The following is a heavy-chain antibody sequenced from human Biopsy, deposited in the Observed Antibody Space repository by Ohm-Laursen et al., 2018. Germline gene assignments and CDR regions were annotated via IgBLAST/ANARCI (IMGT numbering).Heavy chain of an antibody. CDR2: IYYSGSA. CDR3: ARATNSTGWPYYYFYGMDV. Sequence: GTLSLTCTVSGGSISSDYWSWIRQTPGKGLEWIGYIYYSGSANYNPSLKSRVTISVDTSKNQFSLRLNSVTAADTAVYYCARATNSTGWPYYYFYGMDVWGQGTTITVSS. D-gene: IGHD2/OR15-2a*01. CDR1: GGSISSDY. V-gene: IGHV4-59*01. J-gene: IGHJ6*02.